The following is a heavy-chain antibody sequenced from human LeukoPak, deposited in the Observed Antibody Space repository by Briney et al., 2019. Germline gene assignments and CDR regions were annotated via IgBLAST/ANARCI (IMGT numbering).Heavy chain of an antibody. D-gene: IGHD3-22*01. CDR2: IYHSGST. J-gene: IGHJ4*02. CDR1: GYSISSGYY. CDR3: ARAVGEADTMIVSGAFFDY. Sequence: SETLSLTCTVSGYSISSGYYWGWIRQPPGKGLEWIGSIYHSGSTYYNPSLKSRVTISVDTSKNQFSLKLGSVTAADTAVYYCARAVGEADTMIVSGAFFDYWGQGTLVTVSS. V-gene: IGHV4-38-2*02.